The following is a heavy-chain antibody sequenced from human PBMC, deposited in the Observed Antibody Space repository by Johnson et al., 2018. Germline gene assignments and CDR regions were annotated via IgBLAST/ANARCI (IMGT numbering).Heavy chain of an antibody. CDR1: GYSFTSYW. V-gene: IGHV5-51*03. CDR2: IYPGDSDT. CDR3: ARPGFYDSSGYSDAFDI. Sequence: EVQLVESGAEVKKPGESLKISCKGSGYSFTSYWIGWVRQMPGKGLEWMGIIYPGDSDTTYSPSFQGQVTILVNKSISTAYLQWSSLKASDTAMYYCARPGFYDSSGYSDAFDIWGQGTMVTVSS. D-gene: IGHD3-22*01. J-gene: IGHJ3*02.